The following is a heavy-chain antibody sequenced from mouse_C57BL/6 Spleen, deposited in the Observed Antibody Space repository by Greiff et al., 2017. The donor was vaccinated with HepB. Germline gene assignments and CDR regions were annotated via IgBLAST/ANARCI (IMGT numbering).Heavy chain of an antibody. V-gene: IGHV1-80*01. J-gene: IGHJ3*01. Sequence: VQLQQSGAELVKPGASVKISCKASGYAFSSYWMNWVKQRPGKGLEWIGQIYPGDGDTNYNGKFKGKATLTADKSSSTAYMQLSSLTSEDSAVYFCAREGTQTAQAAWFAYWGQRTLVTVSA. D-gene: IGHD3-2*02. CDR3: AREGTQTAQAAWFAY. CDR2: IYPGDGDT. CDR1: GYAFSSYW.